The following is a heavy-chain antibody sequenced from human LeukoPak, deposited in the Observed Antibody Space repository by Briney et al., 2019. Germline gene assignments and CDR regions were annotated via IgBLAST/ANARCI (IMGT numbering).Heavy chain of an antibody. CDR2: ISYDGSNK. V-gene: IGHV3-30-3*01. J-gene: IGHJ4*02. D-gene: IGHD6-19*01. Sequence: PGGSLRLSCVASGFTFSSYAMHWVRQAPGKGLEWVAVISYDGSNKYYADSVKGRFTISRDNSKNTLYLQMNSLRAEDTAVYYCARDARLVFDYWGQGTLVTVSS. CDR3: ARDARLVFDY. CDR1: GFTFSSYA.